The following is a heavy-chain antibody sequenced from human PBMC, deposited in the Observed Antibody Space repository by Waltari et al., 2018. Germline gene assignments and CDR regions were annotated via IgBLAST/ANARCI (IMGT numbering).Heavy chain of an antibody. CDR1: EFTFAYYW. D-gene: IGHD3-3*01. CDR3: ATQSWSNFEY. V-gene: IGHV3-7*01. J-gene: IGHJ4*02. Sequence: EVPLVESGGGLVQPGGSLRLSCAASEFTFAYYWVTWVRQAPGKGLEWVANIKEDGSDKYYVDSVKGRFTSSRDDGKNSLYLQMSSLGVEDTAGYYCATQSWSNFEYWGQGTLVTVSS. CDR2: IKEDGSDK.